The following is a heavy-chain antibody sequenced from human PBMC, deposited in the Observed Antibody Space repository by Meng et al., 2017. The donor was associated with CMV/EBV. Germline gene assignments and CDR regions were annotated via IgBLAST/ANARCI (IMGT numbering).Heavy chain of an antibody. CDR2: IYSDGITT. D-gene: IGHD3-10*01. J-gene: IGHJ3*02. Sequence: GGSLRLSCAVSGTILNTYWMHWVRQVPGKGLVWLSRIYSDGITTRYADSVKGRFTISRDNTKNTLYLQMTGLRADDTAVYYCAREPGRGAFDIWGQGTMVT. CDR1: GTILNTYW. CDR3: AREPGRGAFDI. V-gene: IGHV3-74*01.